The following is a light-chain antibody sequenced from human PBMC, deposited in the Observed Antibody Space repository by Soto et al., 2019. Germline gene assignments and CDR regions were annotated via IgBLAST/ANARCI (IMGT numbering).Light chain of an antibody. CDR3: TSYSSTDTLYV. J-gene: IGLJ1*01. Sequence: QSVLTQPASVSGSPGQSITISCTGTRSDIGSFNYVSWYQLHPDKAPKLIIYEVTSRPSGVSDRFSGSKSGSTASLIISGLQAEDEADYYCTSYSSTDTLYVFGTGTKVTVL. CDR2: EVT. CDR1: RSDIGSFNY. V-gene: IGLV2-14*01.